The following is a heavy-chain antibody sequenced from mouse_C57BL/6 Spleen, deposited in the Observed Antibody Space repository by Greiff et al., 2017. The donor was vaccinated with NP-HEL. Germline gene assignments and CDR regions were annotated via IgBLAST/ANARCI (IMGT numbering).Heavy chain of an antibody. CDR1: GYAFTNYL. V-gene: IGHV1-54*01. CDR3: ARGSNPAMDY. D-gene: IGHD2-5*01. Sequence: VQLQQSGAELVRPGTSVKVSCKASGYAFTNYLIEWVKQRPGQGLEWIGVINPGSGGTNSNEKFKGKATLTADKSSSTDSMHLRSLHSGDSAVFFCARGSNPAMDYWGQGTSVTVSS. CDR2: INPGSGGT. J-gene: IGHJ4*01.